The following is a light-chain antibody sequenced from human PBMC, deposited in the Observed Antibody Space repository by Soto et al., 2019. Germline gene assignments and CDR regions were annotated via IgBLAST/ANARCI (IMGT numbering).Light chain of an antibody. J-gene: IGLJ3*02. CDR2: EVT. V-gene: IGLV2-14*01. Sequence: QSALTQPASVSGSPGQSITISCTGTSNDVGIYNYVSWYQQHPGQAPKLIIYEVTNRPSGVSDRFSGSKSDNTASLTISGLQAEDEADYYCSSYTISSTWVFGGGTKVTVL. CDR1: SNDVGIYNY. CDR3: SSYTISSTWV.